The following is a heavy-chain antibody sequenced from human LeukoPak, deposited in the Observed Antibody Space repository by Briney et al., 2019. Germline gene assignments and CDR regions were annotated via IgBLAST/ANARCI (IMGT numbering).Heavy chain of an antibody. V-gene: IGHV3-49*04. D-gene: IGHD6-19*01. J-gene: IGHJ4*02. Sequence: PGGSLRLSCTASGFPFSNYAMSWVRQAPGKGLEWVGFIRSKDLGATTEYAASVKGRFTVSRDDSEGIAYLQMNSLKTEDTAVYYCSRSITGSGWKYYFDFWGQGTLVTVSS. CDR2: IRSKDLGATT. CDR1: GFPFSNYA. CDR3: SRSITGSGWKYYFDF.